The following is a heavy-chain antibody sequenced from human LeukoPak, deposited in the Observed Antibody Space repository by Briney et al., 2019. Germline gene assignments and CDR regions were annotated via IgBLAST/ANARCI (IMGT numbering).Heavy chain of an antibody. D-gene: IGHD6-13*01. J-gene: IGHJ4*02. Sequence: NPSQTLSLTCSVSGASISSDGHYWSWIRQHPGRGLEWIGYIYYSGSTSYNPSLMSRVTISVDTSKNQLSLKLSSVTAADTAVYYCARGVSSRWFYYWGQGTLVTVSS. CDR3: ARGVSSRWFYY. V-gene: IGHV4-31*03. CDR2: IYYSGST. CDR1: GASISSDGHY.